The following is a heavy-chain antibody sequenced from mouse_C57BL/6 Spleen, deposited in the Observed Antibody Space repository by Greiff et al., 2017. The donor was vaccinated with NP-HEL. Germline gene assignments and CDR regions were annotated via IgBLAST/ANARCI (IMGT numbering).Heavy chain of an antibody. V-gene: IGHV1-52*01. CDR3: ARGITTVRGTWFAY. D-gene: IGHD1-1*01. CDR2: IDPSDSET. CDR1: GYTFTSYW. Sequence: VQLQQSGAELVRPGSSVKLSCKASGYTFTSYWMHWVKPRPIQGLEWIGNIDPSDSETHYNQKFKDKATLTVDKSSSTAYMQLSSLTSEDSAVYYCARGITTVRGTWFAYWGQGTLVTVSA. J-gene: IGHJ3*01.